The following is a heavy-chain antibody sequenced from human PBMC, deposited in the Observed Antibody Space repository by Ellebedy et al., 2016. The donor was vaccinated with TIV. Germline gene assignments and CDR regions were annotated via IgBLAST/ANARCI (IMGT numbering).Heavy chain of an antibody. CDR1: GYTFTSYG. V-gene: IGHV1-18*04. CDR3: ARVYDFGALGGNSGD. J-gene: IGHJ4*02. Sequence: ASVKVSCKASGYTFTSYGINWVRQPPGLRLEGMGWISADNGHPNYAPKFQGRVTLTTDSSTSTAYMALRSLRSDDTAVYYCARVYDFGALGGNSGDWGQGTLVTVSS. CDR2: ISADNGHP. D-gene: IGHD4-23*01.